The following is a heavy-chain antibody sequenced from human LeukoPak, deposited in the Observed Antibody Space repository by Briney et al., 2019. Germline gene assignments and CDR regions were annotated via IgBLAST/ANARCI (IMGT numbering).Heavy chain of an antibody. D-gene: IGHD4-11*01. CDR1: GGSISSYY. CDR3: ARHTYRNYFDF. Sequence: SETLSLTCNVSGGSISSYYWSWIRQPAGKGLEWVGRIYTSGDTNYNPSLKNRATMSIDTSKNQFSLKVYSVTAADTAVYYCARHTYRNYFDFWGQGALVTVSS. J-gene: IGHJ4*02. V-gene: IGHV4-4*07. CDR2: IYTSGDT.